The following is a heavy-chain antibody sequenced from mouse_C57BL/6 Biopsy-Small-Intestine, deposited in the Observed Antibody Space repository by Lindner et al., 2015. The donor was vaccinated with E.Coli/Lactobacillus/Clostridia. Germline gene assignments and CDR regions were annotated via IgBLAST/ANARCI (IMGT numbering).Heavy chain of an antibody. CDR1: GYIFADYY. J-gene: IGHJ4*01. CDR2: MNPNSGGT. Sequence: SVKVSCKTSGYIFADYYIHWVRRAPGQGLEWMGWMNPNSGGTNYAQKFQARVTMTRDTSISTAYMELSSLTYDDSAIYYCAIILLGKSYYFTMDVWGQGTAVTVSS. V-gene: IGHV1-64*01. D-gene: IGHD1-1*01. CDR3: AIILLGKSYYFTMDV.